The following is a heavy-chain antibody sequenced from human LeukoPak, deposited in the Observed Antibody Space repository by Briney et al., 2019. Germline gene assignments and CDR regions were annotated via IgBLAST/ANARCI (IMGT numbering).Heavy chain of an antibody. J-gene: IGHJ4*02. D-gene: IGHD1-26*01. CDR2: ISGSGGST. CDR3: AKGTLYSGTYYFDY. V-gene: IGHV3-23*01. Sequence: GGSLRLSCAASGFTFTRYAISWVRQAPGKGLEWVSAISGSGGSTYYADSVKGRFTISRDNSKNTVYLQMNTLRAEDTAVYYCAKGTLYSGTYYFDYWGQGTLVTVSS. CDR1: GFTFTRYA.